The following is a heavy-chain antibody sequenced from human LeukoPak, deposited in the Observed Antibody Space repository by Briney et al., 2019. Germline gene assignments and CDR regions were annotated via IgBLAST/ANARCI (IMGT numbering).Heavy chain of an antibody. D-gene: IGHD5-18*01. J-gene: IGHJ4*02. CDR3: ARVDTAMVTDY. CDR2: IYYSGST. CDR1: GGSISSYY. V-gene: IGHV4-59*01. Sequence: SETLPLTCTVSGGSISSYYWSWIRQPPGKGLEWIGYIYYSGSTNYNPSLKSRVTISVDTSKNQFSLKLSSVTAADTAVYYCARVDTAMVTDYWGQGTLVTVSS.